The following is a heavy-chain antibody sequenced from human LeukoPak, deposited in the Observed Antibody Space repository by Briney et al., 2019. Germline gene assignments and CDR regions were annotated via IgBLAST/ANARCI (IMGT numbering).Heavy chain of an antibody. J-gene: IGHJ4*02. CDR3: ASDACSSTSCYWPFDY. CDR1: GFTFSSYS. CDR2: ISSSSSYI. V-gene: IGHV3-21*01. Sequence: PGGSLRLSCAASGFTFSSYSMNWVRQAPGKGLEWVSSISSSSSYIYYADSVKGRFTISRDNAKNSLYLQMNSLRAEDTAVYYCASDACSSTSCYWPFDYWGQGTLVTVSS. D-gene: IGHD2-2*01.